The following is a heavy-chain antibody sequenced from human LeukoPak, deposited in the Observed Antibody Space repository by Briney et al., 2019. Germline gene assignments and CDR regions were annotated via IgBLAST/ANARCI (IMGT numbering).Heavy chain of an antibody. V-gene: IGHV3-43*02. D-gene: IGHD5-12*01. Sequence: GGSLRLSCAASGFTFDDYAMHWVRQAPGKGLEWVSLISGDGGSTYYADSVKGRFTISRDNSKNSLYLQMNSLRTEDTALYYCATDLRGYSGYWTASYYYYGMDVWGQGTTVTVSS. CDR1: GFTFDDYA. CDR3: ATDLRGYSGYWTASYYYYGMDV. CDR2: ISGDGGST. J-gene: IGHJ6*02.